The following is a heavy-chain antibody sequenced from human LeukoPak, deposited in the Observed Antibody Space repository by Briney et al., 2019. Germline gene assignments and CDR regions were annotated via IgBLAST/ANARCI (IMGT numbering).Heavy chain of an antibody. V-gene: IGHV1-58*01. J-gene: IGHJ4*02. CDR2: IVVGSGNT. CDR3: AAETSGNIVATANFDY. CDR1: GFTFTSSA. Sequence: SVKVSCKASGFTFTSSAVQWVRQARGRRLEWIGWIVVGSGNTNYAQKFQERVTITRDMSTSTAYMELSSLRSEDTAVYYCAAETSGNIVATANFDYWGQGTLVTVSS. D-gene: IGHD5-12*01.